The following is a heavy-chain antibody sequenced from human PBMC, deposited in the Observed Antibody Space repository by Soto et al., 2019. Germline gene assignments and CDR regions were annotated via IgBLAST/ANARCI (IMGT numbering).Heavy chain of an antibody. CDR2: IYYSGST. J-gene: IGHJ5*02. CDR1: GGSISSSSYY. V-gene: IGHV4-39*01. Sequence: QLQLQESGPGLVKPSETLSLTCTVSGGSISSSSYYWGWIRQPPGKGLEWIGSIYYSGSTYYNPSLQSRVTISLSASKNPFPPKPSSVTAADTAVYYCARTHITIFGVVIIRSPWFDPWGQGTLVTVSS. D-gene: IGHD3-3*01. CDR3: ARTHITIFGVVIIRSPWFDP.